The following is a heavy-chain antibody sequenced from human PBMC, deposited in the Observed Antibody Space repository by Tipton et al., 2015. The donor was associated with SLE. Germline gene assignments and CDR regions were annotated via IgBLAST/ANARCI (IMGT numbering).Heavy chain of an antibody. V-gene: IGHV4-4*07. D-gene: IGHD6-19*01. J-gene: IGHJ3*02. CDR2: IYPSGST. Sequence: TLSLTCTVSGGSISSYYWSWIRQPAGKGLEWLGRIYPSGSTNYNPSLKSRVTISVDTSKNQFSLKLSSVTAADTAVYYCARALGGSSGWYGDAFDIWGQGTMVTVSS. CDR1: GGSISSYY. CDR3: ARALGGSSGWYGDAFDI.